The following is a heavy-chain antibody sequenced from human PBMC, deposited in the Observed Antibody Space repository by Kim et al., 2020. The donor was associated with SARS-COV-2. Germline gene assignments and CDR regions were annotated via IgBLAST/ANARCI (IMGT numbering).Heavy chain of an antibody. Sequence: GGSLRLSCAASGFTFSSYSMNWVRQAPGKGLEWVSYISGSTSTIYYAGSVKGRFTISRDNAKNSLYLQMSSLRDEDTAVYYCARSLGCTSNSCDDAFDI. V-gene: IGHV3-48*02. CDR1: GFTFSSYS. J-gene: IGHJ3*02. D-gene: IGHD2-2*01. CDR2: ISGSTSTI. CDR3: ARSLGCTSNSCDDAFDI.